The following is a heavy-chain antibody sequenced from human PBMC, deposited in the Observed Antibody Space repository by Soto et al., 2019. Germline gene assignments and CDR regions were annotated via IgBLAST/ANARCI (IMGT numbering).Heavy chain of an antibody. CDR3: ARHGSDYDILTGYYPRFDY. J-gene: IGHJ4*02. V-gene: IGHV4-59*08. D-gene: IGHD3-9*01. Sequence: SETLSLTCTASGGSISSYYWSWVRQPPGKGLEWIGYIYYSGSTNYNPSLKSRVTISVDTSKNQFSLKLSSVTAADTAVYYCARHGSDYDILTGYYPRFDYWGQGTLVTVSS. CDR1: GGSISSYY. CDR2: IYYSGST.